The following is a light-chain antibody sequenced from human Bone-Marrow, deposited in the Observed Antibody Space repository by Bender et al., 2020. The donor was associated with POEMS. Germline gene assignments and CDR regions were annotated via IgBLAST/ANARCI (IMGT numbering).Light chain of an antibody. CDR1: SSDVGGYNY. Sequence: QSALTQPASVSGSPGQSITISCTGTSSDVGGYNYVSWYQQYPGKAPKVIIYEISNRPPGVSSRFSGSKSGSTASLTISGLQGDDEADYYCSSYTSDNSVIFGAGTTLTVL. J-gene: IGLJ2*01. CDR3: SSYTSDNSVI. V-gene: IGLV2-14*01. CDR2: EIS.